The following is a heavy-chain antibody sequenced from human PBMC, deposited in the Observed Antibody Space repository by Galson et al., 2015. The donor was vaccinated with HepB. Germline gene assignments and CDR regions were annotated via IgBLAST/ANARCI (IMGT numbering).Heavy chain of an antibody. CDR2: IYYSGST. CDR3: ARVAMARHYYFDY. V-gene: IGHV4-31*03. J-gene: IGHJ4*02. D-gene: IGHD5-24*01. CDR1: GGSISSGSYY. Sequence: TLSLTCTVSGGSISSGSYYWSWIRQHPGKGLEWIGYIYYSGSTYYNPSLKSRVTISVDTSKNQFSLKLSSVTAADTAVYYCARVAMARHYYFDYWGQGTLVTVSS.